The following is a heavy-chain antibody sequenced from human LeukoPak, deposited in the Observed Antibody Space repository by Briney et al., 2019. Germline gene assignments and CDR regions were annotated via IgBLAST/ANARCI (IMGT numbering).Heavy chain of an antibody. J-gene: IGHJ6*03. D-gene: IGHD6-13*01. V-gene: IGHV4-34*01. CDR2: INHSRST. CDR3: AALAAAAGIYCYYYMDV. CDR1: GGSFSGYY. Sequence: PSETLSLTCAVYGGSFSGYYWSWIRQPPGKRLEWTGEINHSRSTYYNQSLKSRVTISIDKSKNKLYLQLSSVTAADTAVYYCAALAAAAGIYCYYYMDVWGKGTTVTVSS.